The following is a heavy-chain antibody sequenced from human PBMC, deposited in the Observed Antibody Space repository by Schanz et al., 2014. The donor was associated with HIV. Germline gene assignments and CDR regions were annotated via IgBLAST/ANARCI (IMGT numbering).Heavy chain of an antibody. CDR1: GFTFDSYG. J-gene: IGHJ6*02. CDR2: ISYDGTNK. D-gene: IGHD3-22*01. Sequence: QMQLVESGGGVVQPGRSLRLSCAASGFTFDSYGIHWVRQAPGKGLEWVAVISYDGTNKKFADSVKGRFTISRDNSKNTLYLQMKSLRPEDTAVYYCAKDRNHYDSRYRGKGNYYYYYGMDVWGQGTTVTVS. V-gene: IGHV3-30*18. CDR3: AKDRNHYDSRYRGKGNYYYYYGMDV.